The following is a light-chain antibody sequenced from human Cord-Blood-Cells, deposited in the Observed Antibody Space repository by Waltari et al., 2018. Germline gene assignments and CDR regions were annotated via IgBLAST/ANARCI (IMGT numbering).Light chain of an antibody. CDR2: AAS. CDR1: QSISSY. J-gene: IGKJ1*01. Sequence: LQMTQSPSSLSAPVGDRVTITCRASQSISSYLKWYQQKPRKAPKLLIYAASSLQSGVPSRCSGSGSGTDFTLTISSLQPEDFATYYCQQSYSTTCTFGQGTKVEIK. V-gene: IGKV1-39*01. CDR3: QQSYSTTCT.